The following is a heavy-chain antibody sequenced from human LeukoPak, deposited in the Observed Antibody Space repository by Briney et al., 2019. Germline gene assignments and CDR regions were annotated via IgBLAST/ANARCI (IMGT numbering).Heavy chain of an antibody. D-gene: IGHD6-19*01. Sequence: SVKVSCKASGGTFSSSTISWVRQAPGQGLEWMGGIIPIFGTANYAQKFQGRVTITADESTSTAYMELSSLRSEDTAVYYCARAGRHSSAWYGDDYYYYMDVWGKGTTVTISS. J-gene: IGHJ6*03. CDR2: IIPIFGTA. V-gene: IGHV1-69*13. CDR1: GGTFSSST. CDR3: ARAGRHSSAWYGDDYYYYMDV.